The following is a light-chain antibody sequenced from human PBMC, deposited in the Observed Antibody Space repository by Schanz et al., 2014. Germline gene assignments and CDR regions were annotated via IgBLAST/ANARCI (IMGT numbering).Light chain of an antibody. Sequence: IVLTQSPGTLSLSPGERATLSCRASQSVSSNLAWYQQKPGQAPRLLIYGASTRATGIPDRFSGSGSGTDFTLTISRLEPEDSAVYYCQHYGSSPLTFGPGTKVDFK. CDR1: QSVSSN. V-gene: IGKV3-20*01. CDR3: QHYGSSPLT. CDR2: GAS. J-gene: IGKJ3*01.